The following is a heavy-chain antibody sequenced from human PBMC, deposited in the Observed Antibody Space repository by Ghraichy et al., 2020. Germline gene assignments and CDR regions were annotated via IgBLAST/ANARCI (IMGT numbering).Heavy chain of an antibody. CDR1: GYTFTSYG. CDR3: ARDSHWYNWNDADYYYGMDV. J-gene: IGHJ6*02. Sequence: ASVKVSCKASGYTFTSYGISWVRQAPGQGLEWMGWISAYNGNTNYAQKLQGRVTMTTDTSTSTAYMELRSLRSDDTAVYYCARDSHWYNWNDADYYYGMDVWGQGTTVTVSS. D-gene: IGHD1-1*01. CDR2: ISAYNGNT. V-gene: IGHV1-18*04.